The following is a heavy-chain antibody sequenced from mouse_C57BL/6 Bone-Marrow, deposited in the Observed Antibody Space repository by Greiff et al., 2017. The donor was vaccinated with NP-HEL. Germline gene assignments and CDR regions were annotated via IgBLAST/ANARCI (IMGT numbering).Heavy chain of an antibody. CDR1: GYTFTSYW. D-gene: IGHD1-1*01. CDR3: ARRELITTVVALYYYAMDY. J-gene: IGHJ4*01. V-gene: IGHV1-64*01. Sequence: VQLQQPGAELVKPGASVKLSCKASGYTFTSYWMHWVKQRPGQGLEWIGMIHPNSGSTNYNEKFKSKATLTVDKSSSTAYMQLSSLTSEDSAVYYCARRELITTVVALYYYAMDYWGQGTSVTVSS. CDR2: IHPNSGST.